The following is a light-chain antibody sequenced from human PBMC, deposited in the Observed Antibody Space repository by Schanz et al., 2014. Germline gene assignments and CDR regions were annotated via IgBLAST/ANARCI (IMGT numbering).Light chain of an antibody. V-gene: IGLV2-23*03. CDR2: EGG. J-gene: IGLJ2*01. CDR1: SSDVGNYDL. Sequence: QSALTQPASVSGSPGQSITISCTGTSSDVGNYDLVSWYQQLPGKAPRLIIYEGGERPSGVSNRFSGSKSANTASLTISGLQAEDEATYYCCSYSHTRTFVLFGGGTKLTVL. CDR3: CSYSHTRTFVL.